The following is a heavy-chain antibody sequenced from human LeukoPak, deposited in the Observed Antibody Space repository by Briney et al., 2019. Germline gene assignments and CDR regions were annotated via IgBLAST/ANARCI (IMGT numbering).Heavy chain of an antibody. CDR2: INPSGGST. D-gene: IGHD2-15*01. J-gene: IGHJ5*02. Sequence: ASVKVSCKASGYTFTSYYMHWVRQAPGQGLEWMGIINPSGGSTSYAQKFKGRVTMTRDTSTSTVYMELSSLRSEDTAVYYCAREYCSGGSCYTGWFDPWGQGTLVTVSS. CDR1: GYTFTSYY. V-gene: IGHV1-46*03. CDR3: AREYCSGGSCYTGWFDP.